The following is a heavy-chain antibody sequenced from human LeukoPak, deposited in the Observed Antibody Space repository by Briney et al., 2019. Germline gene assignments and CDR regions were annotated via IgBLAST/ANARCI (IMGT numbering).Heavy chain of an antibody. CDR3: ARDTVATPDY. CDR1: GYTFTGHY. D-gene: IGHD4-23*01. J-gene: IGHJ4*02. Sequence: ASVKVSCKASGYTFTGHYMHWVRQVPGQGLEWMGWINPNSGGTNYAQKFQGRVTMTRDTSISTAYMELSRLGCDDTAVYYCARDTVATPDYWGQGTLVTVSS. V-gene: IGHV1-2*02. CDR2: INPNSGGT.